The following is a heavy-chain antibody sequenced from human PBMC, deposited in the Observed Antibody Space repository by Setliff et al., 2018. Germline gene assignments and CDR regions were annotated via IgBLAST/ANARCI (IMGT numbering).Heavy chain of an antibody. CDR2: MYYSGDT. D-gene: IGHD7-27*01. V-gene: IGHV4-59*02. J-gene: IGHJ4*02. CDR3: ARYTPKLPELGIYGWFDY. CDR1: GGSVRGYY. Sequence: SETLSLTCTVSGGSVRGYYWSWIRQPPGKGLEWIGYMYYSGDTNYNPSLKSRVTISVDTSKNQFSLKLSSVTAADTAVYYCARYTPKLPELGIYGWFDYWGQGTPVTVSS.